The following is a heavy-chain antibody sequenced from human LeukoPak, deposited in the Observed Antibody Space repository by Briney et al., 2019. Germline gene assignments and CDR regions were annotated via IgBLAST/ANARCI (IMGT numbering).Heavy chain of an antibody. D-gene: IGHD2/OR15-2a*01. CDR2: ISYDGSNK. CDR1: GFTFSSYA. J-gene: IGHJ4*02. CDR3: ARGPTRANSTDY. Sequence: PGGSLRLSCAASGFTFSSYAMHWVRQAPGEGLEWVAVISYDGSNKYYADSVKGRFTISRDNSKNTLYLQMNSLRAEDTAVYYCARGPTRANSTDYWGQGALVTVPS. V-gene: IGHV3-30-3*01.